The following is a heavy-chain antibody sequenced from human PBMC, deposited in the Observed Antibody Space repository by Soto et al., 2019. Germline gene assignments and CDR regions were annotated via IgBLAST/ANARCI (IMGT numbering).Heavy chain of an antibody. Sequence: EVQLLQSGGDLVQPGGSLRLSCAASGLTSSTYAMSWVRQAPGKGLEWVSGISGSGGSTYYADSVKGRFTISRDNSKKTLYLQMSSLRADDSAVYFCARGSKDSYPGSRIFDFWGRGTLVTVSS. CDR1: GLTSSTYA. D-gene: IGHD3-10*01. J-gene: IGHJ4*02. V-gene: IGHV3-23*01. CDR3: ARGSKDSYPGSRIFDF. CDR2: ISGSGGST.